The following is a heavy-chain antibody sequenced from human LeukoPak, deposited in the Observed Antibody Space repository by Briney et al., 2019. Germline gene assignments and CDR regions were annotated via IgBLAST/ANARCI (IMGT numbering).Heavy chain of an antibody. J-gene: IGHJ4*02. CDR1: GYTFTSYY. D-gene: IGHD3-9*01. CDR2: INPSGGST. Sequence: ASVKVSCKASGYTFTSYYMHWVRQAPGQGLEWMGIINPSGGSTSYAQKFQGRVTMTRNTSISTAYMELSSLRSEDTAVYYCARGLRYFDWPGTYWGQGTLVTVST. V-gene: IGHV1-46*01. CDR3: ARGLRYFDWPGTY.